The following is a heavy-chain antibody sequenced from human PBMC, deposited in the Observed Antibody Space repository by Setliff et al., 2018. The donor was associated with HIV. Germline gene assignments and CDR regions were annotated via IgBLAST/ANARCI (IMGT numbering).Heavy chain of an antibody. CDR3: ARVGSSTSLDY. D-gene: IGHD6-13*01. Sequence: TGGSLRLSCTASGFPFSLYSMNWVRQTPGRGLEWVSSINGKTLYISYAASVRRRFTISRDNAKGSLYLQLTSLRPEDTGVYFCARVGSSTSLDYWGQGILVTVSS. CDR2: INGKTLYI. CDR1: GFPFSLYS. J-gene: IGHJ4*02. V-gene: IGHV3-21*06.